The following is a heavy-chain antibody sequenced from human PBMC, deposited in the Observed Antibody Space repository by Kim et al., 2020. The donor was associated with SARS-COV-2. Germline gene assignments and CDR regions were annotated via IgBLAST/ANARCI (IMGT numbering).Heavy chain of an antibody. Sequence: TISYADSVKGRFTSSRDNAKNSLSLQLNSLRVDDTGVYYCARAFTSGTDYWGQGTLVTVSA. J-gene: IGHJ4*02. CDR2: TI. D-gene: IGHD6-13*01. V-gene: IGHV3-11*04. CDR3: ARAFTSGTDY.